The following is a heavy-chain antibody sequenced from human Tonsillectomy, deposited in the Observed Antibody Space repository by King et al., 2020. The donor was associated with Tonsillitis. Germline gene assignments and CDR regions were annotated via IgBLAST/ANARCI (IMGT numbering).Heavy chain of an antibody. J-gene: IGHJ5*02. CDR3: ARGVASNWFDP. V-gene: IGHV3-7*01. D-gene: IGHD3-3*01. Sequence: VQLVESGGGLVQPGGSLRLSCAASGFTFSRYWMSWVRQAPGKGLEWMASIKEDGNEIQYVDSVKGRFTISRDNAKNSLYLQMNSLRAEDTAVYYCARGVASNWFDPWGQGSLVTVSS. CDR2: IKEDGNEI. CDR1: GFTFSRYW.